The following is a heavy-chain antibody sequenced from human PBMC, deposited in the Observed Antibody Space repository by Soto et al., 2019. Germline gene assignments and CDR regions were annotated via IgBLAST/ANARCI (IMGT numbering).Heavy chain of an antibody. CDR2: IYYSGST. D-gene: IGHD2-2*01. V-gene: IGHV4-31*03. CDR3: ARGRYCSSTSCYSNWFDP. Sequence: SETLSLTCTVSGGSISSGGYYWSWIRQHPGKGLEWIGYIYYSGSTYYNPSLKRRVTISVDTSKNQFSLKLSSVTAADTAVYYCARGRYCSSTSCYSNWFDPWGQGTLVTVSS. CDR1: GGSISSGGYY. J-gene: IGHJ5*02.